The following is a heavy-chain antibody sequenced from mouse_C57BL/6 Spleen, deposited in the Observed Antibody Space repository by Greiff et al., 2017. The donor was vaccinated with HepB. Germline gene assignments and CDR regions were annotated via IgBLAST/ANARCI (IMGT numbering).Heavy chain of an antibody. Sequence: QVQLQQPGAELVKPGASVKLSCKASGYTFTSYWMHWVKQRPGQGLEWIGMIHPNSGSTNYNEKFKSKATLTVDKSSSTAYMQLSSLTSEDSAVYYCARHDYDVFYFDYWGQGTTLTVSS. V-gene: IGHV1-64*01. CDR1: GYTFTSYW. CDR2: IHPNSGST. D-gene: IGHD2-4*01. J-gene: IGHJ2*01. CDR3: ARHDYDVFYFDY.